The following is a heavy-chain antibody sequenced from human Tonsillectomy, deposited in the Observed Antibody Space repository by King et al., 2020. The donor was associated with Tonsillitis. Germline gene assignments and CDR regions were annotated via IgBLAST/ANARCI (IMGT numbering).Heavy chain of an antibody. CDR2: IYYSGST. CDR1: GGSISSSSYY. D-gene: IGHD7-27*01. V-gene: IGHV4-39*07. CDR3: ARGGWGLPPFTC. Sequence: QLQESGPGLVKPSETLSLTCTVSGGSISSSSYYWGWIRQPPGKGLEWIGSIYYSGSTYYNPSLKSRVTISVDTSKNQFSLKLSSVTAADTAVYYCARGGWGLPPFTCWGQGTMVTFSS. J-gene: IGHJ3*01.